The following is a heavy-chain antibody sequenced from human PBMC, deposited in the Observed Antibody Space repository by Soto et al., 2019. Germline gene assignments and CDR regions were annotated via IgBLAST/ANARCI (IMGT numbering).Heavy chain of an antibody. V-gene: IGHV4-31*03. D-gene: IGHD1-7*01. CDR2: IYYSGST. CDR1: GGSISSGGYY. J-gene: IGHJ4*02. CDR3: ARSITGTTPGIYYFDY. Sequence: PSETLSLTCTVSGGSISSGGYYWSWIRQHPGKGLEWIGYIYYSGSTYYNPSLKSRVTISVDTSKNQFSLKLSSVTAADTAVYYCARSITGTTPGIYYFDYWGQGTLVTVSS.